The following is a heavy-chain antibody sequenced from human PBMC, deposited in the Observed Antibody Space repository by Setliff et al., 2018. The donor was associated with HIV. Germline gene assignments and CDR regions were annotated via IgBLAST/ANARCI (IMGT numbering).Heavy chain of an antibody. J-gene: IGHJ4*02. V-gene: IGHV4-34*01. D-gene: IGHD6-13*01. CDR2: INRSGSA. CDR1: GGSFSGHS. CDR3: ARQSTVAAAGFDF. Sequence: ETLSLTCAVYGGSFSGHSWTWIRQPPGKGLEWIGEINRSGSANYNRSLKSRVTMSVDTSKRQFSLKLDSVTAADTAIYYCARQSTVAAAGFDFWGQGTL.